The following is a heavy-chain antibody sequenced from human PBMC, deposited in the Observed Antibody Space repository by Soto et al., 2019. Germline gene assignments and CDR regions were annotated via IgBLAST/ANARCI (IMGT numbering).Heavy chain of an antibody. V-gene: IGHV1-69*01. Sequence: QVHLVQSGAEVKKPGSSVKVSCKASGGTFSRYAISWVRQAPGQGLEWMGGIIPIFGTANYAQKFQGRVTITADEPTSTAYMELSSLRSEDTAVYFCAREGASGSHIGYWGQGTLVTVSS. CDR3: AREGASGSHIGY. CDR2: IIPIFGTA. CDR1: GGTFSRYA. J-gene: IGHJ4*02. D-gene: IGHD3-22*01.